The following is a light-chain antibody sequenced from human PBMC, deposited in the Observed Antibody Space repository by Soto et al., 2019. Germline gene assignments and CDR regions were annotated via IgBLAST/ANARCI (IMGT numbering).Light chain of an antibody. CDR1: QSIGTN. CDR2: KTS. J-gene: IGKJ4*01. CDR3: QQYAGWPLT. Sequence: EVVMPQSPATVSVSPGERTSLSCRASQSIGTNLGWYQQKPGQAPRLLISKTSTRATGVPARFSGSGSGTEFTLTISSLQSEDIAVYYCQQYAGWPLTFGGGTKVDIK. V-gene: IGKV3-15*01.